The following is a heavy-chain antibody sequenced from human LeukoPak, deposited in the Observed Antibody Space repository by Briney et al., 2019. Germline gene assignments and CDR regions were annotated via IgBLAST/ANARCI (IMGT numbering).Heavy chain of an antibody. CDR1: GYTSTSYD. D-gene: IGHD6-19*01. J-gene: IGHJ1*01. CDR2: KNPNSGNT. Sequence: ASVKVSCKASGYTSTSYDINWVRQATGQGLEWMGWKNPNSGNTGYAQKFQGRVTMTRNTSISTAYMELSSLRSEDTAVYYCARKTNSSGSQYFQRWGQGTLVTVSS. CDR3: ARKTNSSGSQYFQR. V-gene: IGHV1-8*01.